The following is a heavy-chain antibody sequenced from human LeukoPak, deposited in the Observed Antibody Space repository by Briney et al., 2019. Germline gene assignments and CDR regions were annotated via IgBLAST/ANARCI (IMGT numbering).Heavy chain of an antibody. CDR1: XXXXXSYW. V-gene: IGHV3-7*01. J-gene: IGHJ4*02. CDR2: IKQDGSEK. D-gene: IGHD6-25*01. Sequence: GGSLRXSXXAXXXXXXSYWMSWVRQAPGKGLEWVANIKQDGSEKYYVDSVKGRFTISRDNAKNSLYLQMNSLRAEDTAVYYCAKIAAVRGYRRGYYFDYWGQGTLVTVSS. CDR3: AKIAAVRGYRRGYYFDY.